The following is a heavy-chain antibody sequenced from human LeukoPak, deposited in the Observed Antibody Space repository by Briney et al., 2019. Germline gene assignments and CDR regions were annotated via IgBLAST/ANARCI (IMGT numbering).Heavy chain of an antibody. V-gene: IGHV1-18*01. CDR2: ISAYNGAT. J-gene: IGHJ6*03. CDR1: GGTFSSYA. D-gene: IGHD3-9*01. CDR3: ARDGLRYFDWLHDYYYYYMDV. Sequence: ASVKVSCKASGGTFSSYAISWVRQAPGQGLEWMGWISAYNGATNYARKFQGRVAMTTDTSTSTAYMELGSLRSDDTAVYYCARDGLRYFDWLHDYYYYYMDVWGKGTTVTVSS.